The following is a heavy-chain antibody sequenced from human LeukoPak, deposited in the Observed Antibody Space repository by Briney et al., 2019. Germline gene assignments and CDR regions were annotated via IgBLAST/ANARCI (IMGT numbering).Heavy chain of an antibody. J-gene: IGHJ3*02. CDR2: IYYSGST. D-gene: IGHD1-26*01. CDR1: GGSISSGDYY. CDR3: ARDLGATYAFGI. V-gene: IGHV4-30-4*08. Sequence: NPSETLSLTCTVSGGSISSGDYYWSWIRQPPGKGLEWIGYIYYSGSTYYNPSLKSRVTISVDTSKNQFSLKLSSVTAADTAVYYCARDLGATYAFGIWGQGTMVTVSS.